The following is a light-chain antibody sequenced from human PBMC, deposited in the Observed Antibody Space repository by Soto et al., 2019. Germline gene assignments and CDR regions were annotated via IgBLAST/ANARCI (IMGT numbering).Light chain of an antibody. J-gene: IGLJ1*01. CDR1: SSDVGGYNY. Sequence: QSVLTQPASVSGSPGQSITISCAGTSSDVGGYNYVSWYQQHPGKAPKLMIYDVTYRPSGVSNRFSGSKSANTASLTISWLQAEDEADYYCSSYTSSSTPRVFGTGTKLTVL. V-gene: IGLV2-14*01. CDR2: DVT. CDR3: SSYTSSSTPRV.